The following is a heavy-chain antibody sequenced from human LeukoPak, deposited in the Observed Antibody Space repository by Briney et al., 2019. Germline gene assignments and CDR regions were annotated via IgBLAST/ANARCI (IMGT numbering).Heavy chain of an antibody. CDR1: GRSFSGYY. CDR2: INHSGST. J-gene: IGHJ4*02. D-gene: IGHD1-1*01. V-gene: IGHV4-34*01. CDR3: ARHSWAGTDY. Sequence: SETLSLTCAVYGRSFSGYYWSWIRQPPGKGLEWIGEINHSGSTNYNPSLKSRVTISVDTSKNQFSLKLSSVTAADTAVYYCARHSWAGTDYWGQGTLVTVSS.